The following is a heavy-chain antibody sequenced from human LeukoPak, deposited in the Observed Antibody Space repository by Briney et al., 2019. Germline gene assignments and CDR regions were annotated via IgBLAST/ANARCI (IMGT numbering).Heavy chain of an antibody. Sequence: PSETLSLTCGVSGGSISNYYWSWMRQPPGKGLEWIGYIYYSGSTNYNPSLKSRVTMSVYTSKNHFSLRLSSVTAADTAVYYCARHANSGSGYYDYWGQGVLVTVPS. CDR2: IYYSGST. V-gene: IGHV4-59*08. CDR3: ARHANSGSGYYDY. J-gene: IGHJ4*02. CDR1: GGSISNYY. D-gene: IGHD3-10*01.